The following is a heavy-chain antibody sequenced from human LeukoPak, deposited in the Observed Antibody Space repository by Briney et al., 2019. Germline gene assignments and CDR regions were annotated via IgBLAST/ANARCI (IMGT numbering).Heavy chain of an antibody. D-gene: IGHD3-22*01. CDR1: GDSMGNYY. J-gene: IGHJ6*03. CDR3: ARSTGFYTTCYMDV. CDR2: IRTSGTT. Sequence: SETLSLTCTLSGDSMGNYYGNWLRHPARKGREWMGRIRTSGTTYANPSLGSAVAMSVDTSNNHISLRLSSTTAADTAVYYCARSTGFYTTCYMDVWGKGTTVTVSS. V-gene: IGHV4-4*07.